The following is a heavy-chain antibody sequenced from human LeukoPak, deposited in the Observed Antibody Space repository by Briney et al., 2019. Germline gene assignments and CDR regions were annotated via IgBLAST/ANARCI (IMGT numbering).Heavy chain of an antibody. Sequence: PGGSLRLSCAASGFTFSSYGMHWVRQAPGKGLEWVAFIRYDGSNKCYADSVKGRFTISRDNSKNTLYLQMNSLRAEDTAVYYCAKDRSSSWYYYYYYYMDVWGKGTTVTVSS. J-gene: IGHJ6*03. CDR2: IRYDGSNK. V-gene: IGHV3-30*02. D-gene: IGHD6-13*01. CDR1: GFTFSSYG. CDR3: AKDRSSSWYYYYYYYMDV.